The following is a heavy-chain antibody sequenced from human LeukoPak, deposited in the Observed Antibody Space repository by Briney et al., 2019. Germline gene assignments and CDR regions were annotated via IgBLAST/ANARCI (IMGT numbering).Heavy chain of an antibody. Sequence: PGGSLRLSCAASGFTFSSYAMSWVRQAPGKGLEWVSAISGSGGSTYYADSVKGRFTISRDNSKNTHYLQMNSLRADDTAGYYCAISPAGKWELARYFDYWGRGTLVTVSS. J-gene: IGHJ4*02. CDR3: AISPAGKWELARYFDY. CDR2: ISGSGGST. CDR1: GFTFSSYA. D-gene: IGHD1-26*01. V-gene: IGHV3-23*01.